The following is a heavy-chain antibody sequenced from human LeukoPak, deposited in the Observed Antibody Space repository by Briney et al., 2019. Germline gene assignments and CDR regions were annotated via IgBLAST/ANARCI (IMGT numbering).Heavy chain of an antibody. J-gene: IGHJ3*02. CDR2: ISGSGNNA. CDR1: GFTFNSYA. Sequence: GGSLRLSCAASGFTFNSYAMTWVRQAPGKGLEWVSVISGSGNNAYYADSVKGRFTISRDNSKNTLYLQMNSLRAEDTAVYYCAKGNIVGIRSFAFDIWGQGTMVTVSS. CDR3: AKGNIVGIRSFAFDI. D-gene: IGHD1-26*01. V-gene: IGHV3-23*01.